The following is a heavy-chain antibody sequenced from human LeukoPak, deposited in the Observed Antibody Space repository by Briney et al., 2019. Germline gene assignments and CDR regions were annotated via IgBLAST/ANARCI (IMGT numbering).Heavy chain of an antibody. CDR3: ARDLGQYYDTSDNWFDP. CDR1: GFTFSNYW. J-gene: IGHJ5*02. CDR2: INRDGINT. D-gene: IGHD3-22*01. V-gene: IGHV3-74*01. Sequence: GGSLRLSCAASGFTFSNYWMHWVRHAPGKGLVWVSRINRDGINTSYADSVKGRFTISRDNARNTLNLQMNSLRAEDTAVYYCARDLGQYYDTSDNWFDPWGQGTLVTVSS.